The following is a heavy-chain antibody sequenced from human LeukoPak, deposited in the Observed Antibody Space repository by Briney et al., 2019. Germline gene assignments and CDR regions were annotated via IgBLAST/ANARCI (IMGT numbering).Heavy chain of an antibody. CDR1: GFTFSSCS. CDR3: ARVATSGHDY. J-gene: IGHJ4*02. V-gene: IGHV3-21*01. D-gene: IGHD2-2*01. CDR2: ISSSSSYI. Sequence: GSLRHSCAASGFTFSSCSMNWVRQAPGKGLEWVSSISSSSSYIYYADSVKGRFTISRDNAKNSLYLQMNSLRAEDTAVYYCARVATSGHDYWGQGTLVTGSS.